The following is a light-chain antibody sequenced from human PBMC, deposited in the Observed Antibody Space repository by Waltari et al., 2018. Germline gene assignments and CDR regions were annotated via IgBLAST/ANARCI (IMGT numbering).Light chain of an antibody. V-gene: IGKV3-11*01. CDR2: DAS. Sequence: EIVLTQSPATLSLSPGERATLSCRASQSVSSYVAWYQQKPGQAPRLLIYDASNRATGIPARFSGRGSGTDFTLTISSLEPEDFAVYYCQRRSNWPPLSTFGPGTKVDIK. CDR1: QSVSSY. CDR3: QRRSNWPPLST. J-gene: IGKJ3*01.